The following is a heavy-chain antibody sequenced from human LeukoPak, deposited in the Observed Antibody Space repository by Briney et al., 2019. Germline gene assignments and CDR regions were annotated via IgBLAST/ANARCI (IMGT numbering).Heavy chain of an antibody. Sequence: PSETLSLTCTVSGGSISSYYWSWIRQPAGKGLEWIGRIYTSGSTNYNPSLKSRVTMSVDTSKNQFSLKLSSVTAADTAVYYCARLNRFGFLEWQYFDYWGQGTLVTVSS. CDR3: ARLNRFGFLEWQYFDY. V-gene: IGHV4-4*07. CDR2: IYTSGST. J-gene: IGHJ4*02. D-gene: IGHD3-3*01. CDR1: GGSISSYY.